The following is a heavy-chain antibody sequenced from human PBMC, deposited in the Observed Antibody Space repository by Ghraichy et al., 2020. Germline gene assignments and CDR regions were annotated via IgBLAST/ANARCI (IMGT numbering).Heavy chain of an antibody. CDR1: GGTFSSYT. CDR2: IIPILGIA. D-gene: IGHD2-2*01. V-gene: IGHV1-69*04. Sequence: SVKVSCKASGGTFSSYTISWVRQAPGQGLEWMGRIIPILGIANYAQKFQGRVTITADKSTSTAYMELSSLRSEDTAVYYCARDPPAVVVPAGGWFDPWGQGTLVTVSS. J-gene: IGHJ5*02. CDR3: ARDPPAVVVPAGGWFDP.